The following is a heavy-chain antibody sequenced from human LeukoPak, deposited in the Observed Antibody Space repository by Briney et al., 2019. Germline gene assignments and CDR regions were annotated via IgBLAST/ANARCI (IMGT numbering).Heavy chain of an antibody. CDR1: GYTFTSYS. V-gene: IGHV1-18*01. CDR3: AKDWHILAGRNCFDP. CDR2: VTSYNGDT. D-gene: IGHD3-9*01. Sequence: ASVKVSCTASGYTFTSYSISWVRQAPGQGLEWVGCVTSYNGDTNYAQRFQGRVAMSTDTSTSTAYMELRSLRFDDTAIYYCAKDWHILAGRNCFDPWGQGTLVTVSS. J-gene: IGHJ5*02.